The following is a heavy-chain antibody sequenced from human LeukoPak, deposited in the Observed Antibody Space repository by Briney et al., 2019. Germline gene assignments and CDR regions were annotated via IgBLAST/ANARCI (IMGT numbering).Heavy chain of an antibody. CDR1: GGSISSYY. Sequence: PSETLSLTCTVSGGSISSYYWSWIRQPPGKGLEWIGYIYYSGSTNYNPSLKSRVTISVDTSKNQFSLKLSSVTAADTAVYYCASGELGQEGYFDYWGQGTLVTVSS. V-gene: IGHV4-59*12. CDR3: ASGELGQEGYFDY. J-gene: IGHJ4*02. D-gene: IGHD3-10*01. CDR2: IYYSGST.